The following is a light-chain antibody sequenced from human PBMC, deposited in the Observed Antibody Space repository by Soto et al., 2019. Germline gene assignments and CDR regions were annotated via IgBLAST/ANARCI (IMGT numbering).Light chain of an antibody. CDR2: EVS. V-gene: IGLV2-14*01. CDR1: NSDVGGYNS. CDR3: SSYTSSTTWV. J-gene: IGLJ3*02. Sequence: QSVLTQPASVSGSPGQSITISCTGTNSDVGGYNSVSWYQQHPGKAPKLMIYEVSNRPSGVSNRFSGSKSGNTASLTISGLQAEDEGDYYCSSYTSSTTWVFGGGTQLTVL.